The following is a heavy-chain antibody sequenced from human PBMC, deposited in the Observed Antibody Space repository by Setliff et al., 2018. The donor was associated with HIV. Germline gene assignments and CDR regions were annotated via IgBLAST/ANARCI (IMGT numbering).Heavy chain of an antibody. Sequence: PSETLSLTCTVSGGSISSYYWSWIRQPPGKGLEWIGYIYYSGSTNYNPSLKSRVTISVGTSKNQFSLKLSSVTAADTAVYYCARLRYYDSSGYFHYFDYWGQGTLVTVSS. CDR2: IYYSGST. J-gene: IGHJ4*02. CDR3: ARLRYYDSSGYFHYFDY. CDR1: GGSISSYY. V-gene: IGHV4-59*08. D-gene: IGHD3-22*01.